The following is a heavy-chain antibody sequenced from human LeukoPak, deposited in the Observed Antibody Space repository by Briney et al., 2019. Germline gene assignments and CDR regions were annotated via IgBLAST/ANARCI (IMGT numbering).Heavy chain of an antibody. V-gene: IGHV4-59*08. CDR3: ARHGYDSSGYYYFFRYFDL. Sequence: SETLSLTCTVSGGSISSYYWIWIRQPPGKGLEWIGYIYYSGSTNYNPSLKSRVTISVDTSKNQFSLKLSSVTAADTAVYYCARHGYDSSGYYYFFRYFDLWGRGTLVTVSS. CDR2: IYYSGST. J-gene: IGHJ2*01. CDR1: GGSISSYY. D-gene: IGHD3-22*01.